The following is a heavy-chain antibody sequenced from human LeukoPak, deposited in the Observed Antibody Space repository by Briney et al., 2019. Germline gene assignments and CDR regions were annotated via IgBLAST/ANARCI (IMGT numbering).Heavy chain of an antibody. V-gene: IGHV4-34*01. CDR2: INHSGST. CDR3: ARHGYGSSGNWFDP. J-gene: IGHJ5*02. D-gene: IGHD6-13*01. Sequence: PSETLSLTCSVYGGSFSGYYWTWIRQPPGKGLEWIGEINHSGSTNYNPSLKSRLTISVDTSKNHLSLILSSVTAADTAVYYCARHGYGSSGNWFDPWGQGTLVTVSS. CDR1: GGSFSGYY.